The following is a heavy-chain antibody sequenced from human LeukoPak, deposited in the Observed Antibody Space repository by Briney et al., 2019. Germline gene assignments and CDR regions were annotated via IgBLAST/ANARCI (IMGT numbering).Heavy chain of an antibody. D-gene: IGHD3-10*01. CDR2: IKQDGSEK. V-gene: IGHV3-7*04. Sequence: PGGSLRLSCAASGSTFSTYSMSWVRQAPGKGLEWVANIKQDGSEKYYVDSVKGRFTISRDNAKNSLYLQMNSLRAEDTAVYYCARGGSATYWCGYWGQGTLVTVSS. J-gene: IGHJ4*02. CDR1: GSTFSTYS. CDR3: ARGGSATYWCGY.